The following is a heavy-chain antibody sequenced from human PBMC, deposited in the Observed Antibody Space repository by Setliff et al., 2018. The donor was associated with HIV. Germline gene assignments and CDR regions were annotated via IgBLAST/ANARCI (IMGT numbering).Heavy chain of an antibody. J-gene: IGHJ4*02. D-gene: IGHD3-10*01. Sequence: PGGSLRLSCAASGFTFRSYAMTWVRQAPGKGLEWVSGISGSGISTYYADSVKGRFTISRDNSKNTLYLQMNSLRAEDTAVYFCARERQDYGSGTFDYWGQGTQVTVSS. CDR1: GFTFRSYA. V-gene: IGHV3-23*01. CDR2: ISGSGIST. CDR3: ARERQDYGSGTFDY.